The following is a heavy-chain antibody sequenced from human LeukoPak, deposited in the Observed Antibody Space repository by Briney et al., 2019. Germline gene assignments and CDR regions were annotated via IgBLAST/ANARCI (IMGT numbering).Heavy chain of an antibody. CDR2: INSDGSEG. Sequence: GGSLRLSCAVSGFTFSGFWMSWSRQAPGKGLEWVASINSDGSEGYYADVVKGRFTISRDNAKNSLYLQINSLRAEDTAVYYCARPSYSSSSGVWGQGTMVTVSS. J-gene: IGHJ3*01. D-gene: IGHD6-6*01. CDR3: ARPSYSSSSGV. V-gene: IGHV3-7*03. CDR1: GFTFSGFW.